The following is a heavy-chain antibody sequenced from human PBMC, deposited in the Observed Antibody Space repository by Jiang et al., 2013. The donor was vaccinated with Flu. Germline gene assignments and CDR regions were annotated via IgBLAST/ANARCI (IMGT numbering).Heavy chain of an antibody. CDR2: ISHDGSNK. CDR1: GFTFSSYA. Sequence: SLSCAASGFTFSSYAMHWVRQAPGKGLEWVAVISHDGSNKYYADSVKGRFTISRDNSKNTLYLQMNSLRAEDTAVYYCARGAPHCSSTSCYPYYYYGMDVWGQGTTVTVSS. J-gene: IGHJ6*02. D-gene: IGHD2-2*01. V-gene: IGHV3-30-3*01. CDR3: ARGAPHCSSTSCYPYYYYGMDV.